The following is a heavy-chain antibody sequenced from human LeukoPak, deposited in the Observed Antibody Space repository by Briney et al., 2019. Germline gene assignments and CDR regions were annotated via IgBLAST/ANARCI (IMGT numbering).Heavy chain of an antibody. V-gene: IGHV3-11*01. CDR1: GFTFSDYY. J-gene: IGHJ4*02. CDR3: ARDSTVLMVYATLDY. CDR2: ISSSGSTI. Sequence: GGSLRLSCAASGFTFSDYYMSWIRQAPGKGLEWVSYISSSGSTIYYADSVKGRFTISRDNAKNSLYLQMNSLRAEDTAVYYCARDSTVLMVYATLDYWGQGTLVTVSS. D-gene: IGHD2-8*01.